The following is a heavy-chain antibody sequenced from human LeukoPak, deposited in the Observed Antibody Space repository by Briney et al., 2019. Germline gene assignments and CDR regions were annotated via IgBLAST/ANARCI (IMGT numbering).Heavy chain of an antibody. CDR3: AGVASSRPYYYDSSGYYFAFDI. CDR1: GGSISSRNW. J-gene: IGHJ3*02. D-gene: IGHD3-22*01. Sequence: SGTLSLTCAVSGGSISSRNWWSWVRQPPGKGLEWIGEIYHSGSTNYNPSLKSRVTISVDKSKNQFLLKLSSVTAADTAVYYCAGVASSRPYYYDSSGYYFAFDIWGQGTMVTVSS. CDR2: IYHSGST. V-gene: IGHV4-4*02.